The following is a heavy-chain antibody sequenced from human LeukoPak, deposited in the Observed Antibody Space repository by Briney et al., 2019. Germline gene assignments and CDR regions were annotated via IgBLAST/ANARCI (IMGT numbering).Heavy chain of an antibody. CDR2: INHSGST. CDR3: AREGSSGSC. Sequence: SETLSLTCAVYGGSFSGYYWSWIRQPPGKGLEWIGEINHSGSTNYNPSLKSRATISVDTSKNQFSLKLSSVTAADTAVYYCAREGSSGSCWGQGTLVTVSS. CDR1: GGSFSGYY. D-gene: IGHD6-19*01. J-gene: IGHJ4*02. V-gene: IGHV4-34*01.